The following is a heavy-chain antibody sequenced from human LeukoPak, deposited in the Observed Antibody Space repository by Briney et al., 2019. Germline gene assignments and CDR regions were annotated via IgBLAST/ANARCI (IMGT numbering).Heavy chain of an antibody. Sequence: SETLSLTCTVSGGSISSYYWSWIRQPAGKGLEWIGRIYTSGSTNYNPSLKSRVTMSVDTSKNQFSLKLSSVTAADTAVYYCARDTGYCSSTSCYRLFDHWGQGTLVTVSS. CDR2: IYTSGST. J-gene: IGHJ5*02. V-gene: IGHV4-4*07. D-gene: IGHD2-2*01. CDR1: GGSISSYY. CDR3: ARDTGYCSSTSCYRLFDH.